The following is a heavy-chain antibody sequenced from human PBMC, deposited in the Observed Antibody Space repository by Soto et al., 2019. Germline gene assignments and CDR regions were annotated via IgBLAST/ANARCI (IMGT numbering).Heavy chain of an antibody. CDR2: IYYSGST. Sequence: SETLSLTCTVSGGSISSGGYYWSWIRQHPGKGLEWIGYIYYSGSTYYNPSLKSRVTISVDTSKNQFSLKLSSVTAADTAVYYCASLGYSYGYYYYGMDVWGQGTTVTVS. CDR1: GGSISSGGYY. CDR3: ASLGYSYGYYYYGMDV. V-gene: IGHV4-31*03. J-gene: IGHJ6*02. D-gene: IGHD5-18*01.